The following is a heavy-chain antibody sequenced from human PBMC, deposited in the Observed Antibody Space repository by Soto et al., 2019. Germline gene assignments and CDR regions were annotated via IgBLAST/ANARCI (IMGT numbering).Heavy chain of an antibody. CDR2: ISAYNGNT. V-gene: IGHV1-18*01. CDR3: ARGLSIGIAYYYYYGMDV. CDR1: GYTFTSYG. Sequence: GASVKVSCKASGYTFTSYGISWVRQAPGQGLEWMGWISAYNGNTNYAQKLQGRVTMTTDTSTSTAYMELRSLRSDDTAVYYCARGLSIGIAYYYYYGMDVWGQGTTVTVSS. D-gene: IGHD3-16*02. J-gene: IGHJ6*02.